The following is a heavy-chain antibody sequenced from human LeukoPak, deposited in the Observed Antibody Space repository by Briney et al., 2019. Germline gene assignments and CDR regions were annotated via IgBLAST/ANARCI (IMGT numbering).Heavy chain of an antibody. Sequence: GGSLRLSCAASGFTFSSYAMHWVRQAPGKGLEWVAVISYDGSNKYYADSVKGRFTISRDNSKNTLYLQMNSLRAEDTAVYYCAREQIIVGGYFDYWGQGTLVTVFS. CDR3: AREQIIVGGYFDY. J-gene: IGHJ4*02. CDR2: ISYDGSNK. D-gene: IGHD1-26*01. V-gene: IGHV3-30-3*01. CDR1: GFTFSSYA.